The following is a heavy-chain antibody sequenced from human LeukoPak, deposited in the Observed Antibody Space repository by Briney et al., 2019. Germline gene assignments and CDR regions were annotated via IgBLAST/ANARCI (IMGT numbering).Heavy chain of an antibody. V-gene: IGHV3-21*01. J-gene: IGHJ5*02. CDR2: ISSSSSYI. CDR1: GFTFSSYS. D-gene: IGHD6-6*01. CDR3: ARHASYSSSSQETARNWFDP. Sequence: GGSLRLSCAASGFTFSSYSMNWVRQAPGKGLEWVSSISSSSSYIYYADSVKGRFTVSRDNAKNSLYLQMNSPRAEDTAVYYCARHASYSSSSQETARNWFDPWGQGTLVTVSS.